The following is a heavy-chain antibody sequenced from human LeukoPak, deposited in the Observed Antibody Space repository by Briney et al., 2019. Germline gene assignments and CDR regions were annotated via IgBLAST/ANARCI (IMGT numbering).Heavy chain of an antibody. V-gene: IGHV1-69*01. D-gene: IGHD6-13*01. Sequence: SVKVSCKASGGTFSSYAISWVRQAPGQGLEWMGGIIPILGTANYAQKFQGRVTITADESTSTAYMELSSLRSEDTAVYYCARRGRSYSSSRGFDPWGQGTLVTVSS. CDR1: GGTFSSYA. CDR2: IIPILGTA. CDR3: ARRGRSYSSSRGFDP. J-gene: IGHJ5*02.